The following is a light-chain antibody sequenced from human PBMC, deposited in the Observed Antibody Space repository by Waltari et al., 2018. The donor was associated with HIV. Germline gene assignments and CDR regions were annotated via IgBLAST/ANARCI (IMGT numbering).Light chain of an antibody. V-gene: IGLV2-23*01. CDR2: DDS. CDR3: CSHGGDDTLV. Sequence: QSALTQPDSVSGSLGQSITISCTGASTNVGRSSLVSWYQNRPGQAPTLIIYDDSKRPLGISSRFSGSKSGNTASLTISGLQSEDEDDYYCCSHGGDDTLVFGGGTKVTAL. J-gene: IGLJ3*02. CDR1: STNVGRSSL.